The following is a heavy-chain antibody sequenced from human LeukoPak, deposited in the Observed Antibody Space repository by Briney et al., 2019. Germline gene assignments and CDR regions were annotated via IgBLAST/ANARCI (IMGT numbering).Heavy chain of an antibody. CDR3: AREKYSSSWYHFDY. J-gene: IGHJ4*02. CDR2: ISYDGSNK. Sequence: GGSLRLSCAASGFTFSSHAMSWVRQAPGKGLEWVAVISYDGSNKYYADSVKGRFTTSRDNSKNTLYLQMNSLRAEDTAVYYCAREKYSSSWYHFDYWGQGTLVTVSS. D-gene: IGHD6-13*01. V-gene: IGHV3-30*04. CDR1: GFTFSSHA.